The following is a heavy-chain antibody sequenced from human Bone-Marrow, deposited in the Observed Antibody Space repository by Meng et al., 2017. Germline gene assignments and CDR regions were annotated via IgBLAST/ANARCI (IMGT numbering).Heavy chain of an antibody. CDR3: ARDKWQWLVPDSGEAFDY. J-gene: IGHJ4*02. CDR1: GYTFPSYA. CDR2: INTNTGNP. V-gene: IGHV7-4-1*02. Sequence: VLLVQPGSELKKPGASVRVSGRASGYTFPSYAMNWVRQAPGQGTEWMGWINTNTGNPTYAQGFTGRFVFSLDTSVSTAYLQISSLKAEDTAVYYCARDKWQWLVPDSGEAFDYWGQGTLVTVSS. D-gene: IGHD6-19*01.